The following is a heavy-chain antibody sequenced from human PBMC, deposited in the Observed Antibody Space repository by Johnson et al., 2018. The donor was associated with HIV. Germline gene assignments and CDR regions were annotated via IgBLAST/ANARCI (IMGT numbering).Heavy chain of an antibody. CDR3: AREGRGSSSGAFDI. Sequence: MQLVESGGGLVQPGGSLRLSCAASGFTFSSYDMHWVRQATGKGLEWVSAIGTAGDTYYPGSVKGRFTISRDNSKNTLYLQMGSLRAEDMAVYYCAREGRGSSSGAFDIWGQGTMVTVSS. V-gene: IGHV3-13*01. CDR2: IGTAGDT. D-gene: IGHD6-6*01. J-gene: IGHJ3*02. CDR1: GFTFSSYD.